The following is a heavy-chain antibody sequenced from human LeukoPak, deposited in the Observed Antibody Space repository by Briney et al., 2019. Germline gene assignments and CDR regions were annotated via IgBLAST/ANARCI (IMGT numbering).Heavy chain of an antibody. CDR3: ARDHQAAQYYYYYMDV. D-gene: IGHD6-13*01. J-gene: IGHJ6*03. V-gene: IGHV1-46*01. CDR2: INPSGGST. CDR1: GYIFTSYY. Sequence: ASVKVSCKASGYIFTSYYMHWVRQAPGQGLEWMGIINPSGGSTSYAQKFQGRVTMTRDTSTSTVYMELSSLRSEDTAVYYCARDHQAAQYYYYYMDVWGKGTTVTVSS.